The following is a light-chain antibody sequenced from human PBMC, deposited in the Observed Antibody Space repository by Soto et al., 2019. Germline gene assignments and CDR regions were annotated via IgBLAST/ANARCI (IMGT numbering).Light chain of an antibody. Sequence: QSALTQPRSVSGSPGQSVTISCTGTSSDVGGYNHVSWYQQHPGKAPKLMIYDVSKRPSGVPDRFSGSKSGNTASLTISGLQAEDEADYYCCSYAGSIDVFGTGTKLTVL. CDR3: CSYAGSIDV. J-gene: IGLJ1*01. CDR1: SSDVGGYNH. CDR2: DVS. V-gene: IGLV2-11*01.